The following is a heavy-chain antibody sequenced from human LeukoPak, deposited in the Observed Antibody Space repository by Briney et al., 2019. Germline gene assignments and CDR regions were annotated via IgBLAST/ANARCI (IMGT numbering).Heavy chain of an antibody. Sequence: TGGSLRLSCAASGFTFSSYAMSWVRQAPGKGLEWVSAISGSGGSTYYADSVKGRFTISRDNSKNTLYLQMNSLRAEDTAVYYCAKGDYDFWSGLVDYWGQGTLVTVSS. J-gene: IGHJ4*02. CDR2: ISGSGGST. V-gene: IGHV3-23*01. CDR1: GFTFSSYA. CDR3: AKGDYDFWSGLVDY. D-gene: IGHD3-3*01.